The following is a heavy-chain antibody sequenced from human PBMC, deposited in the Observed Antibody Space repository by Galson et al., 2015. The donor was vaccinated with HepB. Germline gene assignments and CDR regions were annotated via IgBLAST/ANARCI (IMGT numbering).Heavy chain of an antibody. J-gene: IGHJ3*02. CDR1: GFTFRNAW. D-gene: IGHD3-3*01. CDR2: IRSNTDGGTT. Sequence: SLGLACAASGFTFRNAWMSWVRQAQGKGLECVGRIRSNTDGGTTDYAAPVKGRFTISRDDSKNTLYLQMNSLKTEDTAVYYCTTDRTYYDFWSGLNAFDIWGQGTMVTVSS. CDR3: TTDRTYYDFWSGLNAFDI. V-gene: IGHV3-15*01.